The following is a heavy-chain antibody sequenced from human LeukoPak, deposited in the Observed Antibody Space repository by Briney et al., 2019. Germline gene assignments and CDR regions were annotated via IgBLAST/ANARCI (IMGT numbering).Heavy chain of an antibody. CDR3: ARDVWTGVAVSDY. Sequence: GGSLRLSCAASGFTFRNYWMGWVRQAPGKGLEWVANTKPDGSAEYYADSVRGRFTTSRDNANNLLYLQMNRLRAEDTAVYYCARDVWTGVAVSDYWGQGTLVTVSS. V-gene: IGHV3-7*01. J-gene: IGHJ4*02. CDR2: TKPDGSAE. D-gene: IGHD6-19*01. CDR1: GFTFRNYW.